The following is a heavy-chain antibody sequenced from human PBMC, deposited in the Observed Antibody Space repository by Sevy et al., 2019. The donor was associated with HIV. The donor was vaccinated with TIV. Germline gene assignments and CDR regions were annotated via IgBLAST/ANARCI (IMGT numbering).Heavy chain of an antibody. Sequence: GGSLRLSCAASGFTFNNYWMTWFRQAQGKGLEWVANINTDGSGKYYVDSVRGRFTISRDNAKNSLYLQMNSLRADDTAVYYCAKSVDAWGNGTTVTVSS. CDR2: INTDGSGK. CDR1: GFTFNNYW. CDR3: AKSVDA. V-gene: IGHV3-7*01. J-gene: IGHJ6*04.